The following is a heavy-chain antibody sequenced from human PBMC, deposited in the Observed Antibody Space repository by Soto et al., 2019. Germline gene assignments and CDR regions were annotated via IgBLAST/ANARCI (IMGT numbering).Heavy chain of an antibody. Sequence: GESLKISCKASGYSFSTYWIAWVRQRPGKGLDWMGIIYPGDSDTRYSPSFQGQVTISVDNSIDTAYLEWTTLRASDSAMYYCARHSLATQPGDYWGQGTRVTSP. J-gene: IGHJ4*02. CDR2: IYPGDSDT. CDR1: GYSFSTYW. CDR3: ARHSLATQPGDY. D-gene: IGHD5-12*01. V-gene: IGHV5-51*01.